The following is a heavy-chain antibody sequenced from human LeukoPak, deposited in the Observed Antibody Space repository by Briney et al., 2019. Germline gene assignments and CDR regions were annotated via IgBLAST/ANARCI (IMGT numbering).Heavy chain of an antibody. CDR1: VFTFNTYA. CDR3: ERDASYHGNPYDV. V-gene: IGHV3-30*04. D-gene: IGHD1-1*01. Sequence: GGSLRLSCAASVFTFNTYAMHWVRQAPGRGLEWVAVISYDGSNEYYADSVRGRFTISRDNSKNTLYLQMDSLTAEDTAVYYCERDASYHGNPYDVWGSGTTVTVSS. CDR2: ISYDGSNE. J-gene: IGHJ6*04.